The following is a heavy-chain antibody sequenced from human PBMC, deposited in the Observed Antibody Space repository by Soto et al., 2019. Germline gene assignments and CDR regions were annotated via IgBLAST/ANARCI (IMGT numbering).Heavy chain of an antibody. CDR2: MSYAGTYK. CDR1: GFTFSDYG. D-gene: IGHD6-6*01. J-gene: IGHJ4*02. V-gene: IGHV3-30*18. Sequence: QVQLVESGGGVVQPGRSLRLSCAVSGFTFSDYGKHWVRQPPGKGLEWVAVMSYAGTYKYYADSVKGRFTISRDLSGNTLFLQMNSLRLEDTAVYFCAKEMYPRTVLDSSSPWGDYWGQGTLVTVSS. CDR3: AKEMYPRTVLDSSSPWGDY.